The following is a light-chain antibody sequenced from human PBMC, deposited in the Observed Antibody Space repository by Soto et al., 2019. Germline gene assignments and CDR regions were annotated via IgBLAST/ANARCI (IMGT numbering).Light chain of an antibody. V-gene: IGLV4-60*03. CDR3: QAWDSNTHKV. J-gene: IGLJ2*01. CDR1: SGHSSYI. Sequence: QSVLPQSSSASASLQSSVKLTCTLSSGHSSYIIAWHQAQPGKAPRYLMKLEGSGSYNKGGGVPDRFSGASSGAHRYLNLSNRQAEDEAEYYCQAWDSNTHKVFGGGTKLPVL. CDR2: LEGSGSY.